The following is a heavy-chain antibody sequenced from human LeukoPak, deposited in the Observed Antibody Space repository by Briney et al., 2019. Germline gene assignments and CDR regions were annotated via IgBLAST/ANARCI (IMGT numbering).Heavy chain of an antibody. D-gene: IGHD5-18*01. CDR3: ARAPRGYGSGLNWFDP. V-gene: IGHV3-66*02. Sequence: GRSLRLSCAASGFTVSSNYMSWVRQAPGKGLEWVSVIYSGGSTYYADSVKGRFTISRDNSKNTLYLQMNSLRAEDTAVYYCARAPRGYGSGLNWFDPWGQGTLVTVSS. CDR2: IYSGGST. CDR1: GFTVSSNY. J-gene: IGHJ5*02.